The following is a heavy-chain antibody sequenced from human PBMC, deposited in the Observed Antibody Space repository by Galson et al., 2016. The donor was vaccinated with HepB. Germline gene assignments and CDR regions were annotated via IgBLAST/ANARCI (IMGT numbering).Heavy chain of an antibody. J-gene: IGHJ4*02. CDR3: AGRGQWLPDY. V-gene: IGHV4-39*01. CDR2: IYYSGTT. CDR1: GVSISRNKYY. D-gene: IGHD6-19*01. Sequence: LSLTCTVSGVSISRNKYYWGWIRQPPGRGLEWIGSIYYSGTTYYNPSLKSRVTLSIDTSKNQFSLKLSSVTAADTAVYYCAGRGQWLPDYWGQGTLVTVSS.